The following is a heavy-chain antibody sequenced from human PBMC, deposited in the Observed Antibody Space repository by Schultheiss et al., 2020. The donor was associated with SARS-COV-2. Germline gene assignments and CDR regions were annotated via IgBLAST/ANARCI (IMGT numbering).Heavy chain of an antibody. D-gene: IGHD3-22*01. Sequence: SETLSLTCTVSGGSISSGGYYWSWIRQHPGKGLEWIGYIYYSGSTYYNPSLKSQVTISVDTSKNQFSLKLSSVTAADTAVYYCAREPASSGPWSAFYIWGQGTMVTVSS. CDR2: IYYSGST. J-gene: IGHJ3*02. CDR3: AREPASSGPWSAFYI. CDR1: GGSISSGGYY. V-gene: IGHV4-31*01.